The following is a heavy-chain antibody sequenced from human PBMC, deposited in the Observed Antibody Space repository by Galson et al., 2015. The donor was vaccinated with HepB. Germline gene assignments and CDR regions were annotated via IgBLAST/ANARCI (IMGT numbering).Heavy chain of an antibody. CDR3: ARDRVAVAGTRTFDI. CDR2: ISAYNGNT. V-gene: IGHV1-18*01. CDR1: GYTFTSYA. Sequence: SVKVSCKASGYTFTSYAISWVRQAPGQGLEWMGWISAYNGNTNYAQKLQGRVTMTTDTSTSTAYMELRSLRSDDTAVYYCARDRVAVAGTRTFDIWGQGTMVTVSS. J-gene: IGHJ3*02. D-gene: IGHD6-19*01.